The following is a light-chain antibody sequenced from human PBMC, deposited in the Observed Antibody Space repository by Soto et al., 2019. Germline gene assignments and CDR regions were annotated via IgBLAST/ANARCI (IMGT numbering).Light chain of an antibody. J-gene: IGLJ1*01. V-gene: IGLV2-14*03. CDR3: SSYTSSSTYV. CDR2: DVR. CDR1: SSDVGGYNY. Sequence: QSALTQPASVSGSPGQSITISCTETSSDVGGYNYVSWHQQHPGKAPKLMIYDVRNRPSGVSNRFSGSKSGNTASLTISGLQAEDEADYYCSSYTSSSTYVFGTGTKVTVL.